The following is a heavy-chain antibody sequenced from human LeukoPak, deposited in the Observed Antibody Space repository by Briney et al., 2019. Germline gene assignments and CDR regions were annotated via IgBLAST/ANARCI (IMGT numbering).Heavy chain of an antibody. V-gene: IGHV3-48*02. CDR2: IIISSSTI. CDR3: ARGDGWFGELLNFDY. Sequence: GGSLRLSCATTGFTFNAFAMTWVRQAPGKGLEWVSYIIISSSTIYYADSVKGRFTISRVNAKSSLYLQMNSLRDEDTAFYYCARGDGWFGELLNFDYWGQGTLVTVSP. D-gene: IGHD3-10*01. J-gene: IGHJ4*02. CDR1: GFTFNAFA.